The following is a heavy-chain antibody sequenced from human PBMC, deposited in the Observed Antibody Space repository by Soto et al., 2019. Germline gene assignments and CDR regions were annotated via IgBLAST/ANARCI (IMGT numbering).Heavy chain of an antibody. V-gene: IGHV3-30*03. CDR3: ATVRDGYGGD. CDR1: GFTFSSYG. J-gene: IGHJ4*02. CDR2: ISYDGSNK. Sequence: QVQLVESGGGVVQPGRSLRLSCAASGFTFSSYGMHWVRQAPGKGLEWVAVISYDGSNKYYADSVQGRFTISRDNSKNTLYLQMTSLRAEDSAVYSCATVRDGYGGDWGQGTLVTVSS. D-gene: IGHD5-18*01.